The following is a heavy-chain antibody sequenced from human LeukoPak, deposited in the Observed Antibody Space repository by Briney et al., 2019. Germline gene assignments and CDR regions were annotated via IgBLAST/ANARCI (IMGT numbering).Heavy chain of an antibody. CDR2: INHSGST. CDR1: GGSLSGYY. D-gene: IGHD3-10*01. J-gene: IGHJ5*02. V-gene: IGHV4-34*01. Sequence: SETLSLTCAVYGGSLSGYYWNWIRQPPGKGLEWIGEINHSGSTNYNPSLKSRVTISVDTSKNQFSLKLSSVTAADTAVYYCARVIKGITMVRGPFDPWGQGTLVTVSS. CDR3: ARVIKGITMVRGPFDP.